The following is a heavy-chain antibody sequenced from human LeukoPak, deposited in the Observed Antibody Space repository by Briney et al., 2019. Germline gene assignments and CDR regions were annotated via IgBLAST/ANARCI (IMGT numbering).Heavy chain of an antibody. J-gene: IGHJ4*02. CDR3: ARGGDYGDYGDY. CDR2: ISAYNGNT. CDR1: GYTFTSYG. V-gene: IGHV1-18*01. D-gene: IGHD4-17*01. Sequence: GASVKVSCKASGYTFTSYGISWVRQAPGQGLEWMGWISAYNGNTNYAQKFQGRVTMTRDTSISTAYMELSRLRSDDTAVYYCARGGDYGDYGDYWGQGTLVTVSS.